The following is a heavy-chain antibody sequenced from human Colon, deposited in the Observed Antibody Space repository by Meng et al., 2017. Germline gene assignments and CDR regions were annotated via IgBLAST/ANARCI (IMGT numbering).Heavy chain of an antibody. D-gene: IGHD3-10*01. CDR3: ARERRHWYGGGSFDF. Sequence: QVQLQESGPALVKPSQTLSLTCTVSGGSINSDDYYWTWIRQSPGRGLEWCGFTYSSGKAFYTRSIRSRVTISIGTLSSEFFLMLDSVTAADTAVYYCARERRHWYGGGSFDFWGQGTLVTVSS. V-gene: IGHV4-30-4*01. CDR2: TYSSGKA. J-gene: IGHJ4*02. CDR1: GGSINSDDYY.